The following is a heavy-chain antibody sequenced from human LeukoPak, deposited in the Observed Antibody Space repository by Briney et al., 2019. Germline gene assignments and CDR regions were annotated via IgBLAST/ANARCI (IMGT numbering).Heavy chain of an antibody. V-gene: IGHV4-34*01. CDR3: ARVGFGMDV. Sequence: PSETLSLTCAVYGGSFSGYYWSWIRQPPGKGLEWIGEINHSGSTNYNPSLKSRVTISVDTSKNQFSLKLSSVTAADTAVYYCARVGFGMDVWGQGTTVTVSS. CDR2: INHSGST. CDR1: GGSFSGYY. D-gene: IGHD3-16*01. J-gene: IGHJ6*02.